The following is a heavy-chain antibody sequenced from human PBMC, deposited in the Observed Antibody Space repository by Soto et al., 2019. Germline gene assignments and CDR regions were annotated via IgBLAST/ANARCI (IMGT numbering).Heavy chain of an antibody. J-gene: IGHJ6*02. Sequence: PGESLKISCKGSGYTFTDYWIGWVRQLPGKGLEWMGIIYPGDSDTRYSPSFQGHVTITVDKSTNTAYLQWNTLRASDTAMYYCPRHISNFPYYYYAMDAWGQGTTVTVSS. D-gene: IGHD4-4*01. CDR1: GYTFTDYW. V-gene: IGHV5-51*01. CDR3: PRHISNFPYYYYAMDA. CDR2: IYPGDSDT.